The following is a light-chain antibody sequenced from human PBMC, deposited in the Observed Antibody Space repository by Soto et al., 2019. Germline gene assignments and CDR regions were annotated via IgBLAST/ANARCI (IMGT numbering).Light chain of an antibody. CDR2: GAS. CDR1: QTVSSNY. Sequence: ALTQSPGTLSSSPGERATLSCRASQTVSSNYLAWYQQKPGRAPRLLIYGASSRATGIPDRFSGSGSWTDFTLTINRLEPEDFAVYYCQQYGSSRTFGQGTKVDIK. J-gene: IGKJ1*01. V-gene: IGKV3-20*01. CDR3: QQYGSSRT.